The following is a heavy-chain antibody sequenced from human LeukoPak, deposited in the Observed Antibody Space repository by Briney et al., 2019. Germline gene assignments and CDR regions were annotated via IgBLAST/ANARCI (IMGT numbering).Heavy chain of an antibody. CDR2: ISGSGGST. CDR1: GFTFSNYA. J-gene: IGHJ4*02. CDR3: ARDFGYCSTTSCYDQ. D-gene: IGHD2-2*03. Sequence: GGSLRLSCAASGFTFSNYAMNWVRQAPGKGLEWVSAISGSGGSTYYADSVKGRFTISRDNSKNTLYLQMNSLRAEDTAVYYCARDFGYCSTTSCYDQWGQGTLVTVSS. V-gene: IGHV3-23*01.